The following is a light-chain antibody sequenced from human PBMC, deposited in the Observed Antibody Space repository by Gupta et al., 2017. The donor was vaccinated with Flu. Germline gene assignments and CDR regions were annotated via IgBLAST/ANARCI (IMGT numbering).Light chain of an antibody. CDR2: DVT. CDR3: CSYAGTYTWV. V-gene: IGLV2-11*01. Sequence: QSALTQRRSVSGSPGQSVTISCTGTSSDVGGYNYVSWYQQYPGKAPKLMIYDVTKRPSGVPDRFSGSKSGNWASLTISGLQPDDEADYYCCSYAGTYTWVFGGGTKLTVL. J-gene: IGLJ3*02. CDR1: SSDVGGYNY.